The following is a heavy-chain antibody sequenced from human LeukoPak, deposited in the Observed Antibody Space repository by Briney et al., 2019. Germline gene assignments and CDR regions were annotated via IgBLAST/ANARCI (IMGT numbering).Heavy chain of an antibody. V-gene: IGHV3-21*01. Sequence: GGSLRLSCAASGFSFSSYSMNWVRQAPGKGLEWVSSISSSSSYIYYADSVKGRFTISRDNAKNSLYLQMNSLRAEDTAVYYCARPLGYCSTTRCSQPWFDPWGQGTLVTVSS. D-gene: IGHD2-2*01. CDR3: ARPLGYCSTTRCSQPWFDP. CDR2: ISSSSSYI. J-gene: IGHJ5*02. CDR1: GFSFSSYS.